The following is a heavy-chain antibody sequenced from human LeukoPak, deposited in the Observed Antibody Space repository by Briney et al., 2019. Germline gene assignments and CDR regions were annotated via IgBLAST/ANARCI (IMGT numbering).Heavy chain of an antibody. CDR2: INTNTGNP. Sequence: GASVKVSCKASGYTFTSYAMNWVRQAPGQGLEWMGWINTNTGNPTYAQGFTGRFVFSLDTSVSTAYLQISSLKAEDTAVYYCARLPSTSTWTRGGYYYYYGMDVWGQGTTVTVSS. CDR1: GYTFTSYA. CDR3: ARLPSTSTWTRGGYYYYYGMDV. J-gene: IGHJ6*02. D-gene: IGHD1-1*01. V-gene: IGHV7-4-1*02.